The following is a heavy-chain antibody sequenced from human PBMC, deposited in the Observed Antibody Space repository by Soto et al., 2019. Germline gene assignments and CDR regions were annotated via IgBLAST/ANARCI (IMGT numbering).Heavy chain of an antibody. CDR3: ARDYVDYPPSDY. CDR2: INSDGHST. J-gene: IGHJ4*02. D-gene: IGHD4-17*01. CDR1: GFTFSSYW. Sequence: EVQLVESGGGLVQPGGSLRLSCAASGFTFSSYWMHWVRQAPGTGLVWVSRINSDGHSTSYADSVKGRFTISRDNAKNTLYLQMNSLRAEYTAVYYCARDYVDYPPSDYWGQGTLVTVSS. V-gene: IGHV3-74*01.